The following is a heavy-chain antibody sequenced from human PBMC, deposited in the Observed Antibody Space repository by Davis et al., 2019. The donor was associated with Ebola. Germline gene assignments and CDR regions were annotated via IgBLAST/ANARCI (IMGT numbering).Heavy chain of an antibody. CDR2: ISYDGSNK. CDR3: ARDRIAVAGTLDY. Sequence: GESLKISCAASGFTFSSYGMHWVRQAPGKGLEWVAVISYDGSNKYYADSVKGRFTISRDTSKNTLYLQMNSLRAEDTAVYYCARDRIAVAGTLDYWGQGTLVTVSS. D-gene: IGHD6-19*01. V-gene: IGHV3-30*03. CDR1: GFTFSSYG. J-gene: IGHJ4*02.